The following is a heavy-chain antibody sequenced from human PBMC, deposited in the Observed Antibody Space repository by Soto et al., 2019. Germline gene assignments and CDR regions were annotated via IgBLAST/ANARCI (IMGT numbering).Heavy chain of an antibody. Sequence: SETLSLTCTVSGGSIRSGDNYWSWIRQTPGKGLEWIGYIYYRGSTYYNQSLKSRVTISVDTSMNQFSLTLTSVTAADTAVYYCAIDPARGGGSYLGYFEYRGQGTPVTVSS. V-gene: IGHV4-30-4*01. CDR3: AIDPARGGGSYLGYFEY. CDR1: GGSIRSGDNY. J-gene: IGHJ4*02. D-gene: IGHD1-26*01. CDR2: IYYRGST.